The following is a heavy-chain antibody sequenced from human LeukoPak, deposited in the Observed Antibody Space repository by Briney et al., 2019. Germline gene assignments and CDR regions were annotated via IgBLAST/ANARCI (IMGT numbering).Heavy chain of an antibody. CDR2: IIPIFGTA. J-gene: IGHJ4*02. D-gene: IGHD6-13*01. V-gene: IGHV1-69*01. Sequence: SVKVACKASGGTFSSYAISWVRQAPGQGLEWMGGIIPIFGTANYAQKFQGRVTITADESTSTAYMELSSLRSEDTAVYYCARDRVVAAAGGDYWGQGTLLTVSS. CDR3: ARDRVVAAAGGDY. CDR1: GGTFSSYA.